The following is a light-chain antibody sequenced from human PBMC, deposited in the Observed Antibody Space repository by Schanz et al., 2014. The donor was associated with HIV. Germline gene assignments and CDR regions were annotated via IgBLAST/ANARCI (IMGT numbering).Light chain of an antibody. CDR3: QQYGSPPWT. V-gene: IGKV3-20*01. CDR2: GAS. CDR1: QRLSSSY. Sequence: EVVLTQSPGTLSLSPGESATLSCRASQRLSSSYLAWYQQKRDQPPRLLIYGASSRATGIPDRFSGSGSGTDFTLTISRLEPEDFAMYYCQQYGSPPWTFGQGTKVEIK. J-gene: IGKJ1*01.